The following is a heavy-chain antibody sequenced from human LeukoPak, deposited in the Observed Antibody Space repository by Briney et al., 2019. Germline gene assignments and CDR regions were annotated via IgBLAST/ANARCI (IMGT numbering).Heavy chain of an antibody. V-gene: IGHV3-30*18. CDR3: AKEDTTVVTAHLDY. Sequence: GGSLRLSYAASGFPFSTYGMHWVRQARDKGLEGVAVVAYDGANEYYADSVKGRFTISRDDSRSTLYLQMNSLRPEDTAVYYCAKEDTTVVTAHLDYWGQGTLVTVTS. CDR1: GFPFSTYG. J-gene: IGHJ4*02. D-gene: IGHD2-21*02. CDR2: VAYDGANE.